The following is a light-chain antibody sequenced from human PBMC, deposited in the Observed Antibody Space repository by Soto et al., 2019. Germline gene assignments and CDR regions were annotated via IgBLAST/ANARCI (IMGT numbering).Light chain of an antibody. J-gene: IGLJ1*01. CDR2: EVS. Sequence: QSVLTQPASVSGSPGQSITISCTGTSSDVGGYNYVSWYQQHPGKAPKLIIYEVSNRPSGVSNRFSGSKSGNTASLTISWLQAEDEADYYCSSYTSSSTLYVFGTGTKLTVL. V-gene: IGLV2-14*01. CDR1: SSDVGGYNY. CDR3: SSYTSSSTLYV.